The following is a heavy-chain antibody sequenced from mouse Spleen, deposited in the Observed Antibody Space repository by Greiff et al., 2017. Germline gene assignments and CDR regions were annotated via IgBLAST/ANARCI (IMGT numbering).Heavy chain of an antibody. CDR3: ARHLGNYYAMDY. CDR2: IDPSDSYT. Sequence: QVQLQQPGAELVKPGASVKLSCKASGYTFTSYWMQWVKQRPGQGLEWIGEIDPSDSYTNYNQKFKGKATLTVDTSSSTAYMQLSSLTSEDSAVYYCARHLGNYYAMDYWGQGTSVTVSS. D-gene: IGHD3-3*01. V-gene: IGHV1-50*01. CDR1: GYTFTSYW. J-gene: IGHJ4*01.